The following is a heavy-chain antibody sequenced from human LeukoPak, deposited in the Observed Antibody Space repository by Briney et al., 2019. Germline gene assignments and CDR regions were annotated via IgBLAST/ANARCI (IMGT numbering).Heavy chain of an antibody. CDR1: GGTFSSYA. D-gene: IGHD2-15*01. J-gene: IGHJ2*01. Sequence: GASVTVSCTASGGTFSSYAISWVRQAPGQGLEWMGGIIPIFGTANYAQKFQGRVTITADESTSTAYMELSSLRSEDTAVYYCARTYCSGGSCYVNWYFDLWGRGTLVTVSS. CDR3: ARTYCSGGSCYVNWYFDL. CDR2: IIPIFGTA. V-gene: IGHV1-69*13.